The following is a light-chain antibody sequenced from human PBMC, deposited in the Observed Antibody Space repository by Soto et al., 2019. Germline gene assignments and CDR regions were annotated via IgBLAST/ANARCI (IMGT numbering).Light chain of an antibody. CDR3: QQYGSPPIT. CDR2: GAS. J-gene: IGKJ5*01. Sequence: EIVMTQSPATLSVSPGERATLCCRASQSVSSNLAWYQQKPGQAPRLLMYGASTRATGTPDRFSGSGSGTDFTLTISRLEPEDFAVYYCQQYGSPPITFGQGTGLEI. CDR1: QSVSSN. V-gene: IGKV3-20*01.